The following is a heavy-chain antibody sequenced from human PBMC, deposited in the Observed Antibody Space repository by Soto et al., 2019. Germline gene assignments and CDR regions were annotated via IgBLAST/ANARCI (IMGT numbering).Heavy chain of an antibody. Sequence: SETLSLTCAVYGGSFSGYSWTWLRQPTGKGLEWIGEINHRGTTNYSPSLKSRVALSVDTSKSQFSLRLTSVTAADTAIYYCARAARPPKQIVVTAATGEYFDFWGLGTPVTVSS. CDR1: GGSFSGYS. CDR2: INHRGTT. J-gene: IGHJ4*02. D-gene: IGHD2-15*01. V-gene: IGHV4-34*01. CDR3: ARAARPPKQIVVTAATGEYFDF.